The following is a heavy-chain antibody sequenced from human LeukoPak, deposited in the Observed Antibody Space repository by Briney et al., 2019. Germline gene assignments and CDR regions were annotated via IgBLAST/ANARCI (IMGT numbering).Heavy chain of an antibody. CDR3: ARDSMYYDFWSGYLARADAFDI. J-gene: IGHJ3*02. CDR1: GFTFSSYS. V-gene: IGHV3-7*03. CDR2: IKQDGSEK. Sequence: GGSLRLSCAASGFTFSSYSMNWVRQAPGKGLEWVANIKQDGSEKYYVDSVKGRFTISRDNAKNSLYLQMNSLRAEDTAVYYCARDSMYYDFWSGYLARADAFDIWGQGTMVTVSS. D-gene: IGHD3-3*01.